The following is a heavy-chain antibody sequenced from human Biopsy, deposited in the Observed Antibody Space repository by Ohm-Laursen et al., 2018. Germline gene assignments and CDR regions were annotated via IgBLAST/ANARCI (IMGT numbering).Heavy chain of an antibody. CDR3: ARLYRLDDYWNDDPPDAFDV. Sequence: SDTLSLTCTVSGDSISSYYWTWIRQPPGKELEWLGEMSHSGSTNHNPSLKSRVTISMDTSKNQFSLKLSSVTAADTAVFFCARLYRLDDYWNDDPPDAFDVWGQGTMVTVSS. CDR2: MSHSGST. J-gene: IGHJ3*01. V-gene: IGHV4-34*01. D-gene: IGHD3-3*01. CDR1: GDSISSYY.